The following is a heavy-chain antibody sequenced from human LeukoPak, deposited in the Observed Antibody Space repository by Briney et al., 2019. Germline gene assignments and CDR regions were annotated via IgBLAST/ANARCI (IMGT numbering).Heavy chain of an antibody. Sequence: ASVKVSRKASGYTFTSYGISWVRQAPGQGLEWMGWISAYNGNTNYAQKLQGRVTMTTDTSTSTAYMELRSLRSDDTAVYYCARDLELKTTFDYWGQGTLVTVSS. V-gene: IGHV1-18*01. D-gene: IGHD1-7*01. CDR3: ARDLELKTTFDY. CDR2: ISAYNGNT. J-gene: IGHJ4*02. CDR1: GYTFTSYG.